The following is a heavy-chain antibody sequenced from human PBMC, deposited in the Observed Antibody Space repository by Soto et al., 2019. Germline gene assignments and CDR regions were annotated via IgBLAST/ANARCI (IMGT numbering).Heavy chain of an antibody. CDR3: AISLQNHYDFWSGYYYYGMDV. CDR2: INHSGST. J-gene: IGHJ6*02. CDR1: GGSFSGYY. V-gene: IGHV4-34*01. Sequence: SETLSLTCAVYGGSFSGYYWSWIRQPPGKGLEWIGEINHSGSTNYNPSLKSRVTISVDTSKNQFSLKLSSVTAADTAVYYCAISLQNHYDFWSGYYYYGMDVWGQGTTVTVSS. D-gene: IGHD3-3*01.